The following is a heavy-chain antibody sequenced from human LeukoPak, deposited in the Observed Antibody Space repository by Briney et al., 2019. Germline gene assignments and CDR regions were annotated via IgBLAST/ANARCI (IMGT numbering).Heavy chain of an antibody. CDR2: INPNSGGT. D-gene: IGHD3-9*01. CDR1: GYTFTGYY. Sequence: ASVTVSCKASGYTFTGYYMHWVRQAPGQGLEWMGWINPNSGGTNYAQKFQGRVTMTRDTSISTAYMELSRLRSDDTAVYYCAREPTTYYDILTGYPRGYFQHWGQGTLVTVSS. J-gene: IGHJ1*01. V-gene: IGHV1-2*02. CDR3: AREPTTYYDILTGYPRGYFQH.